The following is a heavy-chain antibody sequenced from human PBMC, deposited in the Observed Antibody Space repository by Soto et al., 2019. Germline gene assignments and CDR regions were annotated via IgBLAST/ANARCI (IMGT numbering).Heavy chain of an antibody. V-gene: IGHV4-34*01. CDR1: CGSFSGYY. Sequence: KPSETLSLTCAVYCGSFSGYYWSWIRQPPGKGLEWIGEINHSGSTNYNPSLKSRVTISVDTSKNQFSLKLSSVTAADTAVYYCARVRYSYGSWEPLFGPFDYWGQGTLVTVSS. D-gene: IGHD5-18*01. J-gene: IGHJ4*02. CDR2: INHSGST. CDR3: ARVRYSYGSWEPLFGPFDY.